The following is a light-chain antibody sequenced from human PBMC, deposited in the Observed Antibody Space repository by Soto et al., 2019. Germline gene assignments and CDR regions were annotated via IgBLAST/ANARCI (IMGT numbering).Light chain of an antibody. CDR1: SSDVGSYNL. V-gene: IGLV2-23*02. CDR2: EVS. CDR3: CSYAGSITWV. J-gene: IGLJ3*02. Sequence: QSALTQPASVSGSPGQSITISCTGTSSDVGSYNLVSWYQQYPGKAPELMISEVSARPSGVSNRFSGSKSGNTASLTISGLQAEDDADYYCCSYAGSITWVFGGGTKLTVL.